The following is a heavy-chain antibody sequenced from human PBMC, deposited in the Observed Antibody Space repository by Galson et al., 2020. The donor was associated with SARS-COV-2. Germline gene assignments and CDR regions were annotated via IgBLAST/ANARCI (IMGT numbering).Heavy chain of an antibody. CDR3: ARGSLVGATGCWFDP. D-gene: IGHD1-26*01. CDR1: GGSISSGSND. CDR2: IHASGST. Sequence: SETLSLTCTVYGGSISSGSNDCSWTRQPAGKGLEWTGLIHASGSTNYNPPLKRRVTISVDTSNNHFSLRLGSVTAAETSVYYCARGSLVGATGCWFDPWGQGDLVTVSS. J-gene: IGHJ5*02. V-gene: IGHV4-61*02.